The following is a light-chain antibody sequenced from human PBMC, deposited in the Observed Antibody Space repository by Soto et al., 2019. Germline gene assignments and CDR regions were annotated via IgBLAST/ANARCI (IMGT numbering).Light chain of an antibody. Sequence: EIVMTQSPATLSVSPGERATLSCRASQSVSSNLVWYQQKPGQAPRLLIYGASTRATGIPGRFSGSGSGTEFTLTISSLQSEDFAVYYCQQYDNWPPITFGQGTRLESK. CDR3: QQYDNWPPIT. J-gene: IGKJ5*01. CDR1: QSVSSN. V-gene: IGKV3-15*01. CDR2: GAS.